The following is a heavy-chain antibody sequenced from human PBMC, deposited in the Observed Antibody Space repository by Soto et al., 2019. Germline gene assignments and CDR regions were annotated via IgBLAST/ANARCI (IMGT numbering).Heavy chain of an antibody. CDR1: GYTFTSYG. Sequence: ASVKVSCKASGYTFTSYGISWVRQAPGQGLEWMGWISAYNGNTNYAQKLQGRVTMTTDTSTSTAYMELRSLRSDDTAVYYCARQSSGWYLGPYYFDYWGQGTRVTVSS. CDR3: ARQSSGWYLGPYYFDY. D-gene: IGHD6-19*01. J-gene: IGHJ4*02. V-gene: IGHV1-18*01. CDR2: ISAYNGNT.